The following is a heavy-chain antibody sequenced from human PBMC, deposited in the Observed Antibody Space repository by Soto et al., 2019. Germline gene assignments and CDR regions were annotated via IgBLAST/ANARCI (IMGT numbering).Heavy chain of an antibody. V-gene: IGHV6-1*01. J-gene: IGHJ5*02. CDR3: ARLVGNSWLDH. CDR2: TYYRSIWQT. D-gene: IGHD6-6*01. Sequence: QVQLQQSGPGLVKPSQTLSLTCAISGASVSSNDAVWNWIRQSPSRGLEWLGSTYYRSIWQTEYAVSLNGRLTINPDASKNHFSLQLNSLTTEDKAMYYCARLVGNSWLDHWGQGTLVTVSA. CDR1: GASVSSNDAV.